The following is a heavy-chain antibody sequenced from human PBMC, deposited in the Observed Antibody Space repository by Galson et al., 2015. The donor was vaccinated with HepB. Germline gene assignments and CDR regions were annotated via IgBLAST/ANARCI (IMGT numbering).Heavy chain of an antibody. Sequence: YLRLSCAASGFAFDTHAMSWVRQAPGRGLEWISGTSGNGDSTFYADSVKGRFTVSRDNSQNILYLQMNSLRAEDAGLYFFAKGYVVFDSWGHGILVTVSS. CDR1: GFAFDTHA. CDR2: TSGNGDST. J-gene: IGHJ5*01. CDR3: AKGYVVFDS. V-gene: IGHV3-23*01. D-gene: IGHD2-2*01.